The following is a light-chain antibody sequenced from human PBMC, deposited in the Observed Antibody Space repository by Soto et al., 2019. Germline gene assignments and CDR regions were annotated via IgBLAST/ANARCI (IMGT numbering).Light chain of an antibody. Sequence: IQMPQSPSTLAASVGGRCVITCRASQSITTWLAWYQQKPAKATXLLISDASSLESGVPSRFSGSGSGTAFTLTISSLQPDDFATYYCQQYNSWTCGQGTKVDIK. V-gene: IGKV1-5*01. J-gene: IGKJ1*01. CDR3: QQYNSWT. CDR1: QSITTW. CDR2: DAS.